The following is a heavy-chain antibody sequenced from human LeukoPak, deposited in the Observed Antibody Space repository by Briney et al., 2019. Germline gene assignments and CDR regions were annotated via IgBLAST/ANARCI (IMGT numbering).Heavy chain of an antibody. J-gene: IGHJ4*02. D-gene: IGHD7-27*01. V-gene: IGHV4-4*02. CDR1: GGSISSSNW. CDR2: IYHSGST. CDR3: ARDEVNGAMGFDY. Sequence: SETLSLTCAVSGGSISSSNWWSWVRQPPGKGLEWIGEIYHSGSTNYNPSLKSRVTISVDKSKNQFSLKLSSVTAADTAVYYCARDEVNGAMGFDYWGQGTLVTVSS.